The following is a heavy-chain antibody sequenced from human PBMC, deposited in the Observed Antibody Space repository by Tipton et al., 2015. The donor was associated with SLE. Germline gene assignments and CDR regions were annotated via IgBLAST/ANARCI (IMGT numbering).Heavy chain of an antibody. D-gene: IGHD2-2*01. CDR1: GGSIISGGYY. Sequence: TLSLTCTVSGGSIISGGYYWSWIRQPAGKGLEWIGLIYSSGSTNYNPSLKSRVTMSVDTSKNQFSLKLSSVTAADTAVYYCARVPAVYYYYMDVWGKGTTVTVSS. V-gene: IGHV4-61*02. CDR2: IYSSGST. J-gene: IGHJ6*03. CDR3: ARVPAVYYYYMDV.